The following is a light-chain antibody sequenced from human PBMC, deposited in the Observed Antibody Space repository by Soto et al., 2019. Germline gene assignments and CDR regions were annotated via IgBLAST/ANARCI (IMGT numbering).Light chain of an antibody. CDR1: SSDVGGYNY. J-gene: IGLJ1*01. CDR3: SSYTSSTTYV. CDR2: DVS. Sequence: QSVLTQPASVSASPGQSIAISCTGSSSDVGGYNYVSWYQQHPGKAPKLMTYDVSNRPSGVSNRFSGSKSGNTASLTISGLQAEDEADYYCSSYTSSTTYVFGAGTQLTVL. V-gene: IGLV2-14*01.